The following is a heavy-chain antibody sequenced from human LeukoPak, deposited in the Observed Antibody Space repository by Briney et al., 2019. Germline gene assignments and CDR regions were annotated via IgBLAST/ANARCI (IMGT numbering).Heavy chain of an antibody. V-gene: IGHV3-9*01. Sequence: GGSLRLSCAASGFSFRDFAVHWVRQVPGKGLEWVSGISWNSGSLGYADSVRGRFTVFRDNAKNSLYLQMNSLRAEDTAVYYCARDLYRIVVVPHYFDYWGQGTLVTVSS. CDR1: GFSFRDFA. CDR2: ISWNSGSL. J-gene: IGHJ4*02. CDR3: ARDLYRIVVVPHYFDY. D-gene: IGHD3-22*01.